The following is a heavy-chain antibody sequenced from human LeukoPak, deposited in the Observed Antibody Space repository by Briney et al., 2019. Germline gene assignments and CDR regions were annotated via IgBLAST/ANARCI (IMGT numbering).Heavy chain of an antibody. V-gene: IGHV3-48*01. D-gene: IGHD3-22*01. J-gene: IGHJ3*01. CDR3: AKDQTVYDSSGYYDLGS. CDR2: ISSSSSTI. Sequence: PGGSLRLSCAASGFTFSSYSMNWVRQAPGKGLEWVSYISSSSSTIYYADSVKGRFTISRDNSKNTLYLQMNSLRAEDTAVYYCAKDQTVYDSSGYYDLGSWGQGTMVTVSS. CDR1: GFTFSSYS.